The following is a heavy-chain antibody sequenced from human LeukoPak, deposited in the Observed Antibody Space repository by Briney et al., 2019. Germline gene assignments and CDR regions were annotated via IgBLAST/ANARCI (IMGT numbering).Heavy chain of an antibody. Sequence: ASVKVSCKASGYTFTSYDINWVRQATGQGLEWMGMIYPRDGSTSYAQKFQGRVTMTRDTSTSTVYMELSSLRSEDTAVYYCASDHSYGDYVPADLGDAFDIWGQGTMVTVSS. D-gene: IGHD4-17*01. CDR3: ASDHSYGDYVPADLGDAFDI. CDR1: GYTFTSYD. J-gene: IGHJ3*02. CDR2: IYPRDGST. V-gene: IGHV1-46*01.